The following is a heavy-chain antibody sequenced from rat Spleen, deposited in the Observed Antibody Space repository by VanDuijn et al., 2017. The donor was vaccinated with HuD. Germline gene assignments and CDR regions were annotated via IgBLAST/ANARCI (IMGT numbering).Heavy chain of an antibody. J-gene: IGHJ4*01. D-gene: IGHD1-12*02. CDR1: GYSITSSY. CDR2: ISYSGST. V-gene: IGHV3-1*01. CDR3: ARWDYYDGTYGVMDA. Sequence: EVPLQESGPGLVKPSQSLSLTCSVTGYSITSSYRWNWIRKFPGNKMEWMGYISYSGSTSYNPSLKSRISITRDTSKNQFFLQLNSVTTEDTATYYCARWDYYDGTYGVMDAWGQGASVTVSS.